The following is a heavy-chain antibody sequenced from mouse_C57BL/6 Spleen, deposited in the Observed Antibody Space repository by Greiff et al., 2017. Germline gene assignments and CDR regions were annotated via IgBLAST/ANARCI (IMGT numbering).Heavy chain of an antibody. CDR3: AIYYYGSSDEGAMDY. J-gene: IGHJ4*01. V-gene: IGHV14-2*01. CDR1: GFNIKDYY. CDR2: IDPEDGET. D-gene: IGHD1-1*01. Sequence: EVQGVESGAELVKPGASVKLSCTASGFNIKDYYMHWVKQRTEQGLEWIGRIDPEDGETKYAPKFQGKATITADTSSNTAYLQLSSLTSEDTAVYYCAIYYYGSSDEGAMDYWGQGTSVTVSS.